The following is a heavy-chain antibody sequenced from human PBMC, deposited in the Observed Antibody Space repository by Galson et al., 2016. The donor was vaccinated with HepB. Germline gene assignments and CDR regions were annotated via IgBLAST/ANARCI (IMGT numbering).Heavy chain of an antibody. V-gene: IGHV3-23*01. Sequence: SLRLSCAASGFTFSRYAMSWVRQAPGKGLEWVSVISGSGDRRYYADSVKGRFIISRDNSKNTLYLQMNSLRAEDTAVYYCARDTKGRVEVVVAANYYYYYGMDVWGQGTTVTVSS. CDR3: ARDTKGRVEVVVAANYYYYYGMDV. CDR2: ISGSGDRR. D-gene: IGHD2-15*01. CDR1: GFTFSRYA. J-gene: IGHJ6*02.